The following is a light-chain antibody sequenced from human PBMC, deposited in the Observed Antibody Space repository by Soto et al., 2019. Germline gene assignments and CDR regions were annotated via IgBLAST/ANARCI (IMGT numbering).Light chain of an antibody. V-gene: IGLV2-14*01. Sequence: QSVLTQPRSVSGSPGQSVAISCAGTSSDVGRYNYVSWYQQYPGKAPKLIIYEVTIRPSGVSNRFSGSKSGNTASLTISGLQAEDEADYYCSSYTTSAPYVFGIGTKVTVL. CDR1: SSDVGRYNY. CDR2: EVT. J-gene: IGLJ1*01. CDR3: SSYTTSAPYV.